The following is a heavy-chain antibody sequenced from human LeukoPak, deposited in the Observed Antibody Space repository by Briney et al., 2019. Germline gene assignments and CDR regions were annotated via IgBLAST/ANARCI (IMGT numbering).Heavy chain of an antibody. CDR2: IIPIFGTA. D-gene: IGHD6-6*01. V-gene: IGHV1-69*13. CDR3: VYSSSSIY. J-gene: IGHJ4*02. CDR1: GYTFTGYA. Sequence: SVKVSCKASGYTFTGYAMHWMRQAPGQRLEWMGGIIPIFGTANYAQKFQGRVTITADESTSTAYMELSSLRSEDTAVYYCVYSSSSIYWGQGTLVTVSS.